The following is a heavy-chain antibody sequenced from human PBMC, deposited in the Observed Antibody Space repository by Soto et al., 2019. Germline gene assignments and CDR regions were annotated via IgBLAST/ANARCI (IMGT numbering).Heavy chain of an antibody. CDR3: ARDLPGAHSSGLYFGSYGMDV. Sequence: QVQLVQSGAEVKKPGASVKVSCKASGYTFTSYGISWVRQAPGQGLEWMGWLSAYNGNTNYAQKLQGRVTMTTDTPTSTAYMELRSLRSDDKAVYYCARDLPGAHSSGLYFGSYGMDVWGQGTTVTVSS. CDR1: GYTFTSYG. J-gene: IGHJ6*02. V-gene: IGHV1-18*01. D-gene: IGHD6-19*01. CDR2: LSAYNGNT.